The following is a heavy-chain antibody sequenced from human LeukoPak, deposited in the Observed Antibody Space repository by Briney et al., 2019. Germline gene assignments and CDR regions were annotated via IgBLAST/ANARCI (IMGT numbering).Heavy chain of an antibody. CDR3: ARRVVRGVIINAFDY. J-gene: IGHJ4*02. CDR2: IYYSGST. CDR1: GGSISSSSYY. V-gene: IGHV4-39*01. Sequence: SETLSLTCTVSGGSISSSSYYWGWIRQPPGKGLEWIGSIYYSGSTYYNPSLKSRVTISVDTSKNQFSLKLSSVTAADTAVYYCARRVVRGVIINAFDYWGQGTLVTVSS. D-gene: IGHD3-10*01.